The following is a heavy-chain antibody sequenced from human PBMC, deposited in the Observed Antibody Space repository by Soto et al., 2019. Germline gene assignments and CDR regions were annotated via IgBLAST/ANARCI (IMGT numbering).Heavy chain of an antibody. V-gene: IGHV3-30*18. D-gene: IGHD6-13*01. CDR3: AKDPGYSRTSSARRHRMSV. CDR1: RFTFSDYG. Sequence: PGGTARLSCAAARFTFSDYGMQCVRQAPGKGLDWEATISYHGSHDAYANPAKGQSTISRDNSKSTLYLQMSSLRAEDTAVYYCAKDPGYSRTSSARRHRMSVWAQGTTVPVSS. J-gene: IGHJ6*02. CDR2: ISYHGSHD.